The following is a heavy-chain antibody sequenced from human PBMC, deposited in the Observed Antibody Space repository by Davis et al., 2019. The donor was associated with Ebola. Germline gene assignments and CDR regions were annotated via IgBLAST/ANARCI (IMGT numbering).Heavy chain of an antibody. V-gene: IGHV3-30-3*01. J-gene: IGHJ4*02. CDR3: AKDDKGYCSGGSCYSGGGFY. CDR1: GFTFSSYA. Sequence: GGSLRLSCAASGFTFSSYAMHWVRQAPGKGLEWVAVISYDGSNKYYADSVKGRFTISRDNSKNTLYLQMNSLRAEDTAVYYCAKDDKGYCSGGSCYSGGGFYWGQGTLVTVSS. CDR2: ISYDGSNK. D-gene: IGHD2-15*01.